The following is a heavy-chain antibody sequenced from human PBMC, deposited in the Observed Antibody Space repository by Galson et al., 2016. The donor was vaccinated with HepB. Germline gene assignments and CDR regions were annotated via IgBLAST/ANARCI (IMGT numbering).Heavy chain of an antibody. CDR3: GGDRQPPHCFYGLDV. CDR2: IGGSGRTI. CDR1: GFTFNMYT. J-gene: IGHJ6*04. D-gene: IGHD6-13*01. V-gene: IGHV3-48*02. Sequence: SLRLSCAASGFTFNMYTMNWVRQAPGKGLEWLSHIGGSGRTIYYEASVEGRFTIARNNANNSLFLLMNSRGDEETAVFYCGGDRQPPHCFYGLDVWGKGTTVTVSS.